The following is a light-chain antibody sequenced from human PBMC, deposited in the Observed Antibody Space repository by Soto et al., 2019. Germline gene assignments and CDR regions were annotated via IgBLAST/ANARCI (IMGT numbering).Light chain of an antibody. CDR2: GAS. J-gene: IGKJ1*01. CDR3: QQYNNWWT. CDR1: QSVNSN. Sequence: EIVMPQSPATLSVSPGERATLSCRASQSVNSNLAWYQQKPGQAPRLLIYGASTRATGIPARFSGSGSETEFTLTISSLQSEDFAVYYCQQYNNWWTFGQGTKVEIK. V-gene: IGKV3-15*01.